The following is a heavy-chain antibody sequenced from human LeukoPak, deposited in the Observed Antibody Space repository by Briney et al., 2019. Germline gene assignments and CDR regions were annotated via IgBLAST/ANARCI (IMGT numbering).Heavy chain of an antibody. J-gene: IGHJ4*02. CDR1: GGSISSSSYY. D-gene: IGHD5-24*01. V-gene: IGHV4-39*01. Sequence: SETLSLTCTVSGGSISSSSYYWGWIRQPPGKGLEWIGNIYFPGNTYYNPSLKSQVTIFVDTSKSQFSLKLSSVTAADTAVYYCARFRRDGYNYFDYWGQGTLVTVSS. CDR3: ARFRRDGYNYFDY. CDR2: IYFPGNT.